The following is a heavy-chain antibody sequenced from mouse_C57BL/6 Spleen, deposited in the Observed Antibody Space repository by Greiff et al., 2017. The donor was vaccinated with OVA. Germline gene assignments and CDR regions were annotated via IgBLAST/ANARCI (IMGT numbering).Heavy chain of an antibody. CDR3: ARGVYDGYRRGLFDY. V-gene: IGHV1-26*01. Sequence: EVQLQQSGPELVKPGASVKISCKASGYTFTDYYMNWVKQSHGKSLEWIGDINPNNGGTSYNQKFKGKATLTVDKSSSTAYMELRSLTSEDSAVYYCARGVYDGYRRGLFDYWGQGTTLTVSS. D-gene: IGHD2-3*01. J-gene: IGHJ2*01. CDR1: GYTFTDYY. CDR2: INPNNGGT.